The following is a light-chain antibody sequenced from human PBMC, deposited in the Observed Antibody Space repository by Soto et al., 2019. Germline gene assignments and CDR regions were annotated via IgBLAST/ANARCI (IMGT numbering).Light chain of an antibody. CDR3: QQYGSSPPT. CDR1: QSVSSNY. Sequence: DIVLTPSPGTLYLSPGERATLSCRASQSVSSNYLAWYRRKPGQAPRLLIYGASSRATGIPDRFSGSGSGTDFTLTITRLETEDFAVYYCQQYGSSPPTFGPGPRVEI. J-gene: IGKJ1*01. V-gene: IGKV3-20*01. CDR2: GAS.